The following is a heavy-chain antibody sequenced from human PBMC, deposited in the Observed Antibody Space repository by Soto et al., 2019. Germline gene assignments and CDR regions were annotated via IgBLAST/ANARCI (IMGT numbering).Heavy chain of an antibody. D-gene: IGHD6-13*01. V-gene: IGHV4-30-2*01. CDR2: MYHSGST. CDR3: ARDRLYSSNWYEIDY. Sequence: SETLSLTCTVSGGSISSGGYYWSWIRQHPGKGLEWIGYMYHSGSTYYNPSLKSRVTISIDRSKNQFSLKLTSVTAADTAVYYCARDRLYSSNWYEIDYWGQGTLVTVSS. CDR1: GGSISSGGYY. J-gene: IGHJ4*02.